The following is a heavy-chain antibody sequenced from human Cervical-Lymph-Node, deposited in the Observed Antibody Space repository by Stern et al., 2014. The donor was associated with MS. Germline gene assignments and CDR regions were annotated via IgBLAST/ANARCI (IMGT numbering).Heavy chain of an antibody. CDR1: GFTFDDYA. J-gene: IGHJ4*02. D-gene: IGHD6-19*01. CDR2: ISWNSGSI. V-gene: IGHV3-9*01. CDR3: AKDRTSSGWAYFDY. Sequence: VQLVESGGGLVQPGRSLRLSCAASGFTFDDYAMHWVRQAPGKGLEWVSGISWNSGSIGYADSVKGRFTISRDNAKNSLYLQMNSLRAEDTALYYCAKDRTSSGWAYFDYWGQGTLVTVSS.